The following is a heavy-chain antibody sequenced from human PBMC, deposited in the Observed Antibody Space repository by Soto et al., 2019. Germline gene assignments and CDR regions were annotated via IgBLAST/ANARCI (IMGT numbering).Heavy chain of an antibody. J-gene: IGHJ5*02. CDR1: GFTFSDYY. CDR3: AKMSSENYYDPVFS. CDR2: ISSSGNTI. Sequence: QVQLVESGGGVVKTSGSLRLACAASGFTFSDYYMSWVRQAPGKGLEWVSYISSSGNTIYYADSVKGRFTISRDNAKNSVYLQMNGLRAEDTALYFCAKMSSENYYDPVFSWGQGTLVTVSA. D-gene: IGHD3-22*01. V-gene: IGHV3-11*01.